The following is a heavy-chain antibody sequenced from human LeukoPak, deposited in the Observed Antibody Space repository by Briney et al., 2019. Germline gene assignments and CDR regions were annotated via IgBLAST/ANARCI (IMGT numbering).Heavy chain of an antibody. CDR3: ARDGVPLTNLVACLFHP. CDR1: GVSLRNSY. D-gene: IGHD1-14*01. J-gene: IGHJ1*01. Sequence: SETLSLSCTVSGVSLRNSYWSWIRQPAGKGLEWVGRIFTTGSTNYNPSLKSRVTMSIDTSKNQFSLKMTSVTAADTAVYYCARDGVPLTNLVACLFHPWGQGTLVTVSS. V-gene: IGHV4-4*07. CDR2: IFTTGST.